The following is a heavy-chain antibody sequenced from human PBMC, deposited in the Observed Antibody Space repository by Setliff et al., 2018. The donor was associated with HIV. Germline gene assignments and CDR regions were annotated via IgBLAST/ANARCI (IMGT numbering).Heavy chain of an antibody. CDR2: INHSGNT. V-gene: IGHV4-34*01. CDR1: GGSFSGYY. D-gene: IGHD3-10*01. Sequence: SETLSLTCAYNGGSFSGYYWMWIRQSPGEGLEWIGEINHSGNTNYNPSLKSRVTMSGDTSKNQFSLNLASVTAADTAVYFCARGLGRGSGTYYNPPGYWGPGTLVTVSS. CDR3: ARGLGRGSGTYYNPPGY. J-gene: IGHJ4*02.